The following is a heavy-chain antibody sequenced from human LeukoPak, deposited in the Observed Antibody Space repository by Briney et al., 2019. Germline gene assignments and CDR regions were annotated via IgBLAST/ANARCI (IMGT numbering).Heavy chain of an antibody. CDR1: GGSISSSSYY. CDR2: IYYSGST. V-gene: IGHV4-39*01. D-gene: IGHD4-11*01. CDR3: ARRARGDYSNSYYMDV. J-gene: IGHJ6*03. Sequence: PSETLSLTCTVSGGSISSSSYYWGWIRQHPGKGLEWIGSIYYSGSTYYNPSLKSRVTISVDTSKNQFSLKLSSVAAADTAVYYCARRARGDYSNSYYMDVWGKGTTVTVSS.